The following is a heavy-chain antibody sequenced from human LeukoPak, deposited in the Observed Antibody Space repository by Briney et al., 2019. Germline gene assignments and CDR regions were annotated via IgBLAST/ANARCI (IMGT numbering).Heavy chain of an antibody. CDR3: ARDTGPLSFGDQ. Sequence: PGGSLRLSCAASGFTFSANWMTWVRQAPGRGLEWVANIKPDGNVKYYLDSVKGRFTISRDNAKNSLYLQMNSLRVEDTAVYYCARDTGPLSFGDQGGQGTLVTVSS. D-gene: IGHD3-10*01. V-gene: IGHV3-7*04. CDR1: GFTFSANW. J-gene: IGHJ4*02. CDR2: IKPDGNVK.